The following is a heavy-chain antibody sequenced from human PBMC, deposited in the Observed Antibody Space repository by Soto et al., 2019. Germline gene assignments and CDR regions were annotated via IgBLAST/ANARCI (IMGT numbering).Heavy chain of an antibody. J-gene: IGHJ6*02. CDR1: GGSISSGGYS. D-gene: IGHD6-19*01. CDR3: ARDFTDSSGPTLGMGV. Sequence: SETLSLTCAVSGGSISSGGYSWSWIRQPPGKGLEWIGYIYYSGSTYYNPSLKSRVTISVDTSKDQFSLKLSSVTAADTAVYYCARDFTDSSGPTLGMGVWGQGTTVTVSS. CDR2: IYYSGST. V-gene: IGHV4-31*11.